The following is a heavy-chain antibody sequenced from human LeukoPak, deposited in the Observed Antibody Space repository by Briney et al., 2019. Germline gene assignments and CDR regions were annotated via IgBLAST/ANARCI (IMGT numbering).Heavy chain of an antibody. D-gene: IGHD3-10*01. CDR3: AKGSSGPRANWFDP. Sequence: HPGGSLRLSCAASGFTFSSYAMSWVRQAPGKGLEWVSAISGSGGSTYYADSVKGRFTISRDNSKNTLYLQMNSLRAEDTAVYYCAKGSSGPRANWFDPWGQGTLVTVSS. V-gene: IGHV3-23*01. CDR2: ISGSGGST. CDR1: GFTFSSYA. J-gene: IGHJ5*02.